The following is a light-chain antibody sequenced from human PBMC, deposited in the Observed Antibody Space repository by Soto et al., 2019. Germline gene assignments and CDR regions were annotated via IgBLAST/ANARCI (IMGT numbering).Light chain of an antibody. Sequence: EIVLTQSPGTLSLSPGERATLSCRASQSVSSSYLAWYQQKPGQAPRLLIYGASTLQSGVPSRFSGSGSGTDFTLTISSLQPEDFATYYCQQTSSPPWTFGQGTKVEIK. CDR1: QSVSSSY. J-gene: IGKJ1*01. CDR3: QQTSSPPWT. CDR2: GAS. V-gene: IGKV3-20*01.